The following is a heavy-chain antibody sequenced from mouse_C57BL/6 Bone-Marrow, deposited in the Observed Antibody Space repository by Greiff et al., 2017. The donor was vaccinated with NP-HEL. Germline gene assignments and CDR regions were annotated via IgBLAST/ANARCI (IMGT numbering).Heavy chain of an antibody. CDR2: ISNGGGST. V-gene: IGHV5-12*01. CDR3: ARQPGYYGSSYWYFDV. J-gene: IGHJ1*03. Sequence: EVHLVESGGGLVQPGGSLKLSCAASGFTFSDYYMYWVRQTPEKRLEWVAYISNGGGSTYYLDTVKGRFTISRDNAKNTLYLQMSRLKSEDTAMYYCARQPGYYGSSYWYFDVWGTGTTVTVSS. D-gene: IGHD1-1*01. CDR1: GFTFSDYY.